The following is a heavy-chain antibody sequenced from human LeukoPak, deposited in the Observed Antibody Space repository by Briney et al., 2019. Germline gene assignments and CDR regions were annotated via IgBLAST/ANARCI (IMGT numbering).Heavy chain of an antibody. V-gene: IGHV3-23*01. CDR1: GFTFSSYA. CDR3: AKDAEYYDILTGYYQGAFDY. D-gene: IGHD3-9*01. Sequence: GGSLRLSCAASGFTFSSYAMSWVRQAPGKGLEWVSAISGSGGSTYYADSVKGRFTISGDNSKNTLYLQMNSLRAEDTAVYYCAKDAEYYDILTGYYQGAFDYWGQGTLVTVSS. J-gene: IGHJ4*02. CDR2: ISGSGGST.